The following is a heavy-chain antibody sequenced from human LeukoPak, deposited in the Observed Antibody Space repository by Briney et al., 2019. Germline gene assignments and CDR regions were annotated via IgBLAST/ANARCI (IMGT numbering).Heavy chain of an antibody. CDR1: GFTLSSYW. D-gene: IGHD3-10*01. J-gene: IGHJ4*02. V-gene: IGHV3-74*01. CDR3: AEAASVRGVSY. CDR2: INGDGSTT. Sequence: GGSLRLSCAASGFTLSSYWMHWVGHAPGKGPLWVSHINGDGSTTNYADSVKGRFTISRDNAKNTLYLQMNSLRAEDTAVYYCAEAASVRGVSYWGQATLVTVSS.